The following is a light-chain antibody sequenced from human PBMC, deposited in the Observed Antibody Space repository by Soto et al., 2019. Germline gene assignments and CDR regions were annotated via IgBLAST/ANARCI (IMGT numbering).Light chain of an antibody. Sequence: EIVLTQSPGTLSLSPGERATLYCRASQSLTNNYFAWYQQKPGRALRLLIDGASTRATGIPDRFSGSGSGTDFTLTISRLEPEDVAVCYCQQYEAVVTFGQGTKVEI. CDR2: GAS. CDR3: QQYEAVVT. V-gene: IGKV3-20*01. J-gene: IGKJ1*01. CDR1: QSLTNNY.